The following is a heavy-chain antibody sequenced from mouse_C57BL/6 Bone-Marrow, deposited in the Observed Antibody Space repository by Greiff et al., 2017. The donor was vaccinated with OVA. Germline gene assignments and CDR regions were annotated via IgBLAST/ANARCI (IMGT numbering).Heavy chain of an antibody. V-gene: IGHV7-1*01. CDR2: SRNKANDYTT. CDR1: GFTFSDFY. J-gene: IGHJ4*01. D-gene: IGHD1-1*01. CDR3: ARDATNYYGSDYAMDY. Sequence: EVQRVESGGGLVQSGRSLRLSCATSGFTFSDFYMEWVRQAPGKGLEWIAASRNKANDYTTEYSASVKGRFIVSRDTSQSILYLQMNALRAEDTAIYYCARDATNYYGSDYAMDYWGQGTSVTVSS.